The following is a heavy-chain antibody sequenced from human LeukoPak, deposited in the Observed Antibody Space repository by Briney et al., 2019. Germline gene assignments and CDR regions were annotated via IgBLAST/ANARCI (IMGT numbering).Heavy chain of an antibody. CDR2: IYYSGST. J-gene: IGHJ3*02. V-gene: IGHV4-39*07. D-gene: IGHD3-22*01. CDR3: AREGAVGVVVTPDAFDI. CDR1: GGSISSSSYY. Sequence: SETLSLTCTVSGGSISSSSYYWGWIRQPPGKGLEWIGSIYYSGSTYYNPSLKSRVTISVDTSKNQFSLKLSSVTAADTAVYYCAREGAVGVVVTPDAFDIWGQGTMVTVSS.